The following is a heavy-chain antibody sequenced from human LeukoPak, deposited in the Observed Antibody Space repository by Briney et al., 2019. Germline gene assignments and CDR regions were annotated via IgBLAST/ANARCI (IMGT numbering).Heavy chain of an antibody. Sequence: PGGSLRLSCAASGFTFSSYAMSWVRQAPGKGLEWVSGISGSGYTTYYADSVKGRFTISRDNSKDTLYLKMNSLRGEDTAVYYCAKIAAGDLYCSGGSCSYYCMDVWGKGTTVTVSS. CDR1: GFTFSSYA. J-gene: IGHJ6*03. D-gene: IGHD2-15*01. CDR2: ISGSGYTT. V-gene: IGHV3-23*01. CDR3: AKIAAGDLYCSGGSCSYYCMDV.